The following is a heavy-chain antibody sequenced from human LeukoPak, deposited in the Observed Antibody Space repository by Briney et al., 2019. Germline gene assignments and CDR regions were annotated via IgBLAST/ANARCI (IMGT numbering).Heavy chain of an antibody. CDR2: ISSEGSTT. V-gene: IGHV3-74*01. J-gene: IGHJ4*02. CDR1: GFSLSSYW. CDR3: ARRGYYGNYFDY. D-gene: IGHD3-22*01. Sequence: GGSLRLSCAASGFSLSSYWMHWVRQAPGKGLVWVSRISSEGSTTGYADSVKGRFTISRDNAKNTLYLQMNSLRAEDTAVYYCARRGYYGNYFDYWGQGTLVTVSS.